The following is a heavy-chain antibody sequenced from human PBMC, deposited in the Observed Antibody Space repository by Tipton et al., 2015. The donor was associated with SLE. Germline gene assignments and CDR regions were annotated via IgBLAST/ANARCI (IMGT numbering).Heavy chain of an antibody. CDR2: ISAYNGNT. Sequence: QVQLVQSGAEVKKPGASVKVSCKASGYTFTSYGISWVRQAPGQGLEWMGWISAYNGNTNYAQKLQGRVTMTTDTSTSTAYMELRSLRSDDAAVYYCAREPQYGDYVLDFDYWGQGTLVTVSS. J-gene: IGHJ4*02. D-gene: IGHD4-17*01. CDR1: GYTFTSYG. CDR3: AREPQYGDYVLDFDY. V-gene: IGHV1-18*01.